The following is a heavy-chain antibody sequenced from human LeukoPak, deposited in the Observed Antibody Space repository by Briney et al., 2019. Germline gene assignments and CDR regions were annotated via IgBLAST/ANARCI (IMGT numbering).Heavy chain of an antibody. J-gene: IGHJ3*02. CDR2: IKQDGSEK. CDR1: GFTFSSYA. Sequence: PGGSLRLSCAASGFTFSSYAMSWVRQAPGKGLEWVANIKQDGSEKYYVDSVKGRFTISRDNAKNSLYLQMNSLRAEDTAVYYCAKDWAVTPPEADAFDIWGQGTMVTVSS. D-gene: IGHD4-17*01. CDR3: AKDWAVTPPEADAFDI. V-gene: IGHV3-7*01.